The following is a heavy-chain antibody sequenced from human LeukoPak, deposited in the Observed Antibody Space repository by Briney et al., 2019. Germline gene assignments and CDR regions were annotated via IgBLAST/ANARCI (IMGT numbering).Heavy chain of an antibody. Sequence: GGSLRLSCAASGFTFSNYGMHWVRQSPGKGLEWVAVISYDGSIEYNADSVKGRFTISRDDSRNTLYLQMNSLRDEDTAVYYCAKYGSGTYYNGLYWGQGTLVTVSS. J-gene: IGHJ4*02. CDR2: ISYDGSIE. CDR3: AKYGSGTYYNGLY. CDR1: GFTFSNYG. V-gene: IGHV3-30*18. D-gene: IGHD3-10*01.